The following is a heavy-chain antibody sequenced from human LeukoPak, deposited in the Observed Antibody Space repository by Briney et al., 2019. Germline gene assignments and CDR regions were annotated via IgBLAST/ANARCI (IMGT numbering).Heavy chain of an antibody. D-gene: IGHD1-26*01. J-gene: IGHJ4*02. V-gene: IGHV4-39*01. Sequence: PSETLSLTCTVSGASVSGSPYYWGWIRQPPGKGLEWIGSIYSSGSTYYNASLQSRVTVSIETSKDQISLRLNSVTAADTAIYYCAKSGGYGLIDYWGQGTLVTVSS. CDR1: GASVSGSPYY. CDR3: AKSGGYGLIDY. CDR2: IYSSGST.